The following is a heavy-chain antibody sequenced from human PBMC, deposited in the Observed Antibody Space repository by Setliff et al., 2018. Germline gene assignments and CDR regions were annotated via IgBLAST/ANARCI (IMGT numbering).Heavy chain of an antibody. J-gene: IGHJ6*03. V-gene: IGHV4-61*02. D-gene: IGHD3-3*01. CDR3: ARARGDDFWSGYYTNYYYMDV. CDR1: GGSISSGSYY. Sequence: SETLSLTCTVSGGSISSGSYYWSWIRQPAGKGLEWIGRIYTSGSTNYNPSLKSRVTISVDTSKNQFSLKLSSVTAADTAVYYCARARGDDFWSGYYTNYYYMDVWGKGTTVTVSS. CDR2: IYTSGST.